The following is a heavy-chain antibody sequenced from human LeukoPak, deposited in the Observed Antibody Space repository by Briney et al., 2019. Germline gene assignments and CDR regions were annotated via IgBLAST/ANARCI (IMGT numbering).Heavy chain of an antibody. CDR2: IYSSGAT. J-gene: IGHJ4*02. CDR3: ARRTPGPQLDEYVAYFFDY. CDR1: GSSITTYN. V-gene: IGHV4-4*09. Sequence: SETLSLICTDAGSSITTYNGFWIRQTPGLTMEWIGHIYSSGATKYNPSLKSRASILLDTSKNQLSLKLSSVSAADTAVYYCARRTPGPQLDEYVAYFFDYWGQGTLVTVSS. D-gene: IGHD2-2*01.